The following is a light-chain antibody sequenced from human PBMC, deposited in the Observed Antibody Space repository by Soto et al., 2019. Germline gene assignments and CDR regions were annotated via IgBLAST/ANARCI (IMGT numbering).Light chain of an antibody. Sequence: QSALTQPASVSGSPGQSITISCTGTSSDVAGCNYVSWYQQHPGKAPKLLIYDISNPPSGVSNRFSGSKSGSTAALTISGLQAEDEADYYCSSYTSSRTRVFGTGTKVTVL. J-gene: IGLJ1*01. CDR2: DIS. CDR3: SSYTSSRTRV. V-gene: IGLV2-14*01. CDR1: SSDVAGCNY.